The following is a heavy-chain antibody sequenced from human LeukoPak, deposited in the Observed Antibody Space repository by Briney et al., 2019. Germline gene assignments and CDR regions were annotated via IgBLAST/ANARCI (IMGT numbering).Heavy chain of an antibody. D-gene: IGHD4-17*01. CDR3: AKAGYGDSNFDY. CDR1: GFTFSSYA. Sequence: SGGSLRLSCAASGFTFSSYAMSWVRQAPGKGQEWVSAISGSGGSTYYADSVKGRFTISRDNSKNTLYLQMNSLRAEDTAVYYCAKAGYGDSNFDYWGQGTLVTVSS. V-gene: IGHV3-23*01. J-gene: IGHJ4*02. CDR2: ISGSGGST.